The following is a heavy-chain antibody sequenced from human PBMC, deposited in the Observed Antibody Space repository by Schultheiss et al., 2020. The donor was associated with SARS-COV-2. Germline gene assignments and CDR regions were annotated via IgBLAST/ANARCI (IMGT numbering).Heavy chain of an antibody. CDR2: ISYNEIP. Sequence: SETLSLTCAVYGESLSGYYWTWIRQHPGKGLEWIGYISYNEIPYYNPSLKSLVTISLDTSKNQFSLRLSSVTAADTAVYYCARIAIFGVVDQYFYMDVWGKGTTVTVSS. CDR1: GESLSGYY. D-gene: IGHD3-3*01. CDR3: ARIAIFGVVDQYFYMDV. J-gene: IGHJ6*03. V-gene: IGHV4-31*01.